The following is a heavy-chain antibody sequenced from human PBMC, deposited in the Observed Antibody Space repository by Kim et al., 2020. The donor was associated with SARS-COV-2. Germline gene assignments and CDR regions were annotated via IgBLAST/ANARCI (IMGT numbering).Heavy chain of an antibody. CDR3: ARFDYRYNWFDP. CDR1: GYSFTSYW. J-gene: IGHJ5*02. CDR2: IDPSDSYT. Sequence: GASLKISCKGSGYSFTSYWISWVRQMPGKGLEWMGRIDPSDSYTNYSPSFQGHVTISADKSISTAYLQWSSLKASDTAMYYCARFDYRYNWFDPWGQGTLVTVSS. D-gene: IGHD4-4*01. V-gene: IGHV5-10-1*01.